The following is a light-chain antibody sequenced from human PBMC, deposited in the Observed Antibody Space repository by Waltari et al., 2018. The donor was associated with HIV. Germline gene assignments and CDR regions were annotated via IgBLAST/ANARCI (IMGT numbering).Light chain of an antibody. V-gene: IGKV3D-15*01. CDR3: HQYNDWPRCT. CDR1: QNIGSY. CDR2: GAS. J-gene: IGKJ2*02. Sequence: VLLTQSPVTLSVSPGDRVTLSCRASQNIGSYLAWYQQKTGQPPSLLVYGASIRAPGIPARFTGSGSGTDFNLIIDGLQPDDCALYYCHQYNDWPRCTFGQGTKMEIK.